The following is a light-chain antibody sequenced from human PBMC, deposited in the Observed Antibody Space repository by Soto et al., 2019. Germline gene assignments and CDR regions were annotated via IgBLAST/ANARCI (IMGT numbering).Light chain of an antibody. CDR3: CSYAGSSTLAV. Sequence: QSVLTQPASVSGSPGQSITISCTGTSSDVGSYNLVSWYQQHPTKAPKLMIYEVNKRPSGVSNRFSGSKSDNTASLTISGLQAEDEADYYCCSYAGSSTLAVFGGGTQLT. CDR1: SSDVGSYNL. J-gene: IGLJ7*01. CDR2: EVN. V-gene: IGLV2-23*02.